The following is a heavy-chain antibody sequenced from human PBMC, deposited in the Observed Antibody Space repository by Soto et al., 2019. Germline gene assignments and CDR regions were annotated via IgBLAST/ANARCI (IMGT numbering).Heavy chain of an antibody. Sequence: GGSLMLSCSASGFTFSSYSMHSARQPPGKGLEYVSGVRGNGDPPFYADSVKGRFTISRDNSKNTLYLQMSSLSADDTAVYYCVKSRGANNFDFFDWGQGAMVTVSS. CDR1: GFTFSSYS. J-gene: IGHJ4*02. V-gene: IGHV3-64D*06. D-gene: IGHD1-20*01. CDR3: VKSRGANNFDFFD. CDR2: VRGNGDPP.